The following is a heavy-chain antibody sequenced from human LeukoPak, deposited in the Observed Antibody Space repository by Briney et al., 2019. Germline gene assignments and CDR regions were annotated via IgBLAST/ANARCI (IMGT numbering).Heavy chain of an antibody. CDR1: GFTFSSYA. D-gene: IGHD6-19*01. Sequence: GRSLRLSYAASGFTFSSYAMHWVRQAPGKGLEWVAVISYDGSNKYYADSVKGRFTISRDNSKNTLYLQMNSLRAEDTAVYYCARDSEAVAGTAGDYWGQGTLVTVSS. V-gene: IGHV3-30-3*01. CDR2: ISYDGSNK. CDR3: ARDSEAVAGTAGDY. J-gene: IGHJ4*02.